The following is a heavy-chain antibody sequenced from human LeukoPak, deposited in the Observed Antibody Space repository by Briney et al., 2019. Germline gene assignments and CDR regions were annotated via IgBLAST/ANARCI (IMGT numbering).Heavy chain of an antibody. CDR1: GFTFEDHA. Sequence: GGSLRLSCAASGFTFEDHAMNWVRQVPGKGLEWVSAISGSGGSTYYADSVKGRFTISRDNSKNTLYLQMNSLRAEDTAVYYCAKPTYSGYYDFWSGYYNDFDYWGQGTLVTVSS. D-gene: IGHD3-3*01. V-gene: IGHV3-23*01. J-gene: IGHJ4*02. CDR2: ISGSGGST. CDR3: AKPTYSGYYDFWSGYYNDFDY.